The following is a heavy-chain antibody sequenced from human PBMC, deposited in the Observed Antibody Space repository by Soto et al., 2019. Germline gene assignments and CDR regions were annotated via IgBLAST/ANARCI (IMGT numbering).Heavy chain of an antibody. J-gene: IGHJ4*02. CDR3: ARGSVAGPSDY. Sequence: EVQLVESGGGLVQPGGSLRLSCAASGFTFSSYDMHWVRQATGKGLEWVSAIGTAGDTYYPGSVKGRFTISRENDKNSLYLQMNSLRAGDASVYYCARGSVAGPSDYWCQGTLVTFSS. V-gene: IGHV3-13*01. CDR2: IGTAGDT. D-gene: IGHD6-19*01. CDR1: GFTFSSYD.